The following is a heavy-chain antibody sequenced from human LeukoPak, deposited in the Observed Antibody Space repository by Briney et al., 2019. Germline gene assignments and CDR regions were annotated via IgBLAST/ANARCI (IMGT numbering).Heavy chain of an antibody. CDR3: AKDRDYGDLGVGFDF. D-gene: IGHD4-17*01. J-gene: IGHJ4*02. CDR1: GFTFDEYA. CDR2: ISWNSDTI. V-gene: IGHV3-9*01. Sequence: GGSLRLSCATSGFTFDEYAMHWVRQAPGKGLVWVSGISWNSDTIAYAGSVKGRFTISRDNAKNSLYLQMNSLRAEDTALYYCAKDRDYGDLGVGFDFWGLGTLVTVSS.